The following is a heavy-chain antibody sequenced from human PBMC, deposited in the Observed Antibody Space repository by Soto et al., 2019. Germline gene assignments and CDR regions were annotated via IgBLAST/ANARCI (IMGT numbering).Heavy chain of an antibody. J-gene: IGHJ4*02. D-gene: IGHD6-25*01. V-gene: IGHV3-43*01. Sequence: GGSLRLSCAASGFTFDDYTMHWVRQAPGKGLEWVSLISWDGGSTYYADSVKGRFTISRDNSKNSLYLQMNSLRTEDTALYYCAMPRFSYSREARLDYWGQGTLVTVSS. CDR3: AMPRFSYSREARLDY. CDR1: GFTFDDYT. CDR2: ISWDGGST.